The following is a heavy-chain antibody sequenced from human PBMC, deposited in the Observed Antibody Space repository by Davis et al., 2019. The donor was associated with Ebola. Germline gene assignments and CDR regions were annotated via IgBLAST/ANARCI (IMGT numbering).Heavy chain of an antibody. V-gene: IGHV3-7*03. CDR2: INQDGSGK. D-gene: IGHD2-2*01. CDR3: ATPETFIVDVPAGYV. Sequence: GESLKISCAASGFTFSTSWMTWVRQAPGRGLEWVANINQDGSGKYYVDSVKGRFTISRDNSNNTVYLIMNSLRVDDTAVYYCATPETFIVDVPAGYVWGKGTTVTVSS. J-gene: IGHJ6*04. CDR1: GFTFSTSW.